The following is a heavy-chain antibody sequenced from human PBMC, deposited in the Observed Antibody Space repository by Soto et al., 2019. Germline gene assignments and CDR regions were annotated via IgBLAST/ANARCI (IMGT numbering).Heavy chain of an antibody. CDR2: MNPNSGNT. Sequence: QVQLVQSGAEVKKPGASVKVSCKASGYTFTSYDINWVRQATGQGLEWMGWMNPNSGNTGYAQKFQGRVIMTRNTSISTAYMELSSLRSEDTAVYYCASSVWGSYRYNFDYWGQGTLVTVSS. CDR3: ASSVWGSYRYNFDY. V-gene: IGHV1-8*01. D-gene: IGHD3-16*02. J-gene: IGHJ4*02. CDR1: GYTFTSYD.